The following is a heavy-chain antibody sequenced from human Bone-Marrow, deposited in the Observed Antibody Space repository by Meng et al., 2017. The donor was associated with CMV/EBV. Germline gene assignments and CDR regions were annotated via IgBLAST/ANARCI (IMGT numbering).Heavy chain of an antibody. D-gene: IGHD2-2*01. CDR1: GFTFSGSA. CDR2: IRSKANSYAT. V-gene: IGHV3-73*01. CDR3: TRLVPAATQRGAFDI. Sequence: GGSLRLSCAASGFTFSGSAMHWVRQASGKGLEWVGRIRSKANSYATAYAASVKGRFTISRDDSKNTAYLQMNSLKTEDTAVYYCTRLVPAATQRGAFDIWGQGTRVTVSS. J-gene: IGHJ3*02.